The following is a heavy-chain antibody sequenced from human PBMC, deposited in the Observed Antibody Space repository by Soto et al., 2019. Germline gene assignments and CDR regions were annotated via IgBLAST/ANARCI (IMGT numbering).Heavy chain of an antibody. CDR2: ISYDGSNK. V-gene: IGHV3-30-3*01. J-gene: IGHJ4*02. CDR3: VRDRPSPYCSSTSCSSYFDY. CDR1: GFTFSTYA. Sequence: GGSLRLSCAASGFTFSTYAMQWVRQAPGKGLEWVAVISYDGSNKYYADSVKGRFTISRDNSKNTLYLQMNSLRAEDTAVYYCVRDRPSPYCSSTSCSSYFDYWGQGTLVTVSS. D-gene: IGHD2-2*01.